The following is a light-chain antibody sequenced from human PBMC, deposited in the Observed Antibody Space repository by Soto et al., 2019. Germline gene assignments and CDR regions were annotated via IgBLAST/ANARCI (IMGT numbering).Light chain of an antibody. CDR3: SSYTSRSTVI. Sequence: QSALTQPACVSGSPGQSSTISYTGTNNDVGGFNFVSWYQQHPGKVPKLLIYDVDDRPSGVSNRFSGSRSGNTASLTISGLQAEDEADYYCSSYTSRSTVIFGGGTKLTVL. CDR2: DVD. V-gene: IGLV2-14*03. J-gene: IGLJ2*01. CDR1: NNDVGGFNF.